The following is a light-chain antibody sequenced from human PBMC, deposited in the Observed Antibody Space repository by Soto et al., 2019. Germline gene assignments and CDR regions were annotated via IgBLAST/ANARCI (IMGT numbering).Light chain of an antibody. V-gene: IGKV1-5*01. J-gene: IGKJ5*01. Sequence: DIQMTQSPSTLSASVGDSVTITCRASQNIRNWLAWYQQKPGKAPNPLIYDASSLKSGVPARFSGSGSGTEFTLPISALQPVDFEPNSCKKNIPFPPFGQGNHLRL. CDR3: KKNIPFPP. CDR2: DAS. CDR1: QNIRNW.